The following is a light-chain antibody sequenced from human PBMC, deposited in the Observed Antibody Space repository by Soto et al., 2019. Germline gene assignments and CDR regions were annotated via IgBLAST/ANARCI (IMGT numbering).Light chain of an antibody. CDR3: QHRSNWPRLT. CDR2: DAS. Sequence: EIVLTQSPATLSLSPGERATLSCRASQSVSNYLAWYQQKPGQAPRLLIYDASNRATGIPDRFSGSGSGTDFTLTISSLEPEEFAVYYCQHRSNWPRLTFGGGTKVEIK. J-gene: IGKJ4*01. CDR1: QSVSNY. V-gene: IGKV3-11*01.